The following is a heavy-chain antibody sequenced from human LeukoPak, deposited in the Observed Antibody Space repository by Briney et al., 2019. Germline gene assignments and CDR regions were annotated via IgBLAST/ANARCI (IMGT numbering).Heavy chain of an antibody. V-gene: IGHV1-24*01. Sequence: ASVKVSCKVSGYTLTELSMHWVRQAPGKGLEWMGGFDPEDGETIYAQKFQGRVTMTEDTSTDTAYMELSSLRSEDTAVYYCAREPSTGVPDGKFSSDYYFDSWGRGTLVTVSS. J-gene: IGHJ4*02. D-gene: IGHD6-13*01. CDR3: AREPSTGVPDGKFSSDYYFDS. CDR1: GYTLTELS. CDR2: FDPEDGET.